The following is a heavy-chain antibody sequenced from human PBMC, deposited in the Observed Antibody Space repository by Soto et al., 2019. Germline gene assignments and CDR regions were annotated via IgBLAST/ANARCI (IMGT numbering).Heavy chain of an antibody. J-gene: IGHJ4*02. Sequence: GSLRLSCAASGFTFSSYAMSWVRQAPGKGLEWVSAISGSGGSTYYADSVKGRFTISRDNSKNTLYLQMNSLRAEDTAVYYCAKMDYYGSGSPGTYFDYWGQGTLVTVSS. CDR3: AKMDYYGSGSPGTYFDY. CDR2: ISGSGGST. V-gene: IGHV3-23*01. D-gene: IGHD3-10*01. CDR1: GFTFSSYA.